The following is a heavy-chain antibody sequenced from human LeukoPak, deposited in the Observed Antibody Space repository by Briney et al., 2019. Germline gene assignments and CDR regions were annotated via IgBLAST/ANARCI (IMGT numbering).Heavy chain of an antibody. D-gene: IGHD1-20*01. V-gene: IGHV4-59*01. Sequence: PSETRSLTCIVAGDSLISFYCGCIRQPPPKLLAWIGYVYYTGNTNFNPSLKSRVTISVDTSKKQFSLKLNSVTTADTAVYYCARYNSDAGDLDYWGQGTLVTVSS. CDR1: GDSLISFY. CDR2: VYYTGNT. J-gene: IGHJ4*02. CDR3: ARYNSDAGDLDY.